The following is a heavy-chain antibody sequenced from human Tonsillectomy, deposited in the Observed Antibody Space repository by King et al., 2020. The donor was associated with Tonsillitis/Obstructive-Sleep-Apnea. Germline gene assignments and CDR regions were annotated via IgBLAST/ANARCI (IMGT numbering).Heavy chain of an antibody. CDR3: ARLAPPGVVYGDYADAFYI. D-gene: IGHD4-17*01. V-gene: IGHV5-51*03. Sequence: VQLVQSGAEVKKPGESLKISCKGSGYSFTNYWIGWVRQMPGKGLEWMGIIYPDDTNTRYSPSFQGQLTISADKSISTTFLQWSSLKGSDTAMFYCARLAPPGVVYGDYADAFYILGQGTMVTVSS. CDR1: GYSFTNYW. CDR2: IYPDDTNT. J-gene: IGHJ3*02.